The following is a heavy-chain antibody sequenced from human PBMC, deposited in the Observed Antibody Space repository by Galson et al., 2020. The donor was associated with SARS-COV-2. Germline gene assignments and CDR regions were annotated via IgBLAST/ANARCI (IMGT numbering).Heavy chain of an antibody. D-gene: IGHD6-19*01. J-gene: IGHJ4*02. V-gene: IGHV1-24*01. CDR3: ATLGPTVADYFFDY. Sequence: ASVKVSCKDSGYSLSELSMHWVRLSPGKGFEWMGGFDPEDDEPVYAQEFQGRLTLTGDTSRDTAYMQLSNLRSEDTAVYYCATLGPTVADYFFDYWGQGTLLTVSS. CDR1: GYSLSELS. CDR2: FDPEDDEP.